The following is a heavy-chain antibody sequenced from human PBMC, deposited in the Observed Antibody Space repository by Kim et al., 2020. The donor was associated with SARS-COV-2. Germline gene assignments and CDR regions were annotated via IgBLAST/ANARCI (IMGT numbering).Heavy chain of an antibody. Sequence: SGGSTTGYADSVKGRFSISRDNAKNTMYLEMIRLRVDDSGVYYCARDPLDYWGQGIRVTVSS. CDR2: SGGSTT. CDR3: ARDPLDY. V-gene: IGHV3-74*01. J-gene: IGHJ4*02.